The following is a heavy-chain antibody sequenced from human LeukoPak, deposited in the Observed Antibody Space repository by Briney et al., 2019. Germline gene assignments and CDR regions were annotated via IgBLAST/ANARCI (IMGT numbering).Heavy chain of an antibody. CDR1: GGSFSGYY. CDR2: INHSGST. V-gene: IGHV4-34*01. D-gene: IGHD3-16*02. J-gene: IGHJ4*02. Sequence: RPSETLSLTCAVYGGSFSGYYWSWIRQPPVKGLEWIGEINHSGSTNYNPSLKSRVTISVDTSKNQFSLKLSSVTAADTAVYYCARGGNDYVWGSYRSPPYYFDYWGQGTLVTVSS. CDR3: ARGGNDYVWGSYRSPPYYFDY.